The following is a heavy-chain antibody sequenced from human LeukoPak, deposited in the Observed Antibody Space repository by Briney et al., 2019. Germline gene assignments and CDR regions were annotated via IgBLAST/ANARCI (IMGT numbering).Heavy chain of an antibody. Sequence: GASVKVSCKPSGYTFTGYYIDWVRQAPGQRLEWMGWIDPNSGGTNYAQKFQGRVTMTRDTSSSTAYMELSALRTDDTAVYYCARGQAGTRFDYWGQGALVTVSS. J-gene: IGHJ4*02. CDR2: IDPNSGGT. CDR1: GYTFTGYY. D-gene: IGHD6-13*01. V-gene: IGHV1-2*02. CDR3: ARGQAGTRFDY.